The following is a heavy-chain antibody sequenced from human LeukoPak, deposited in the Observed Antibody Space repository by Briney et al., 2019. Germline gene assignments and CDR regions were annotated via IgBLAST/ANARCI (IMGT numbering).Heavy chain of an antibody. CDR2: INRDGRSA. J-gene: IGHJ4*02. CDR3: ARGKRGVGDSYSYFDY. CDR1: GFTLFDYW. Sequence: GGSLRLSCTASGFTLFDYWMHWVRQAPGEGLVWVSRINRDGRSAGYADFVRGRFSISRDNAKNTVSLQMDNLRVEDTAVYFCARGKRGVGDSYSYFDYWGQGAPVTVSS. V-gene: IGHV3-74*01. D-gene: IGHD2-21*02.